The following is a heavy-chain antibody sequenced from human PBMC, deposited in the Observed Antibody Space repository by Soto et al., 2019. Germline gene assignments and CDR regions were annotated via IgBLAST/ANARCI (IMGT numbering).Heavy chain of an antibody. Sequence: QVQLQESGPGLVKPSGTLSLTCVVSGGSISNSNWWSWVRQPPGKGLEWIGEIYHSGTTNYSPSLKSRVPISVDMSKNHLSLTLTSVTAADTAVYYCAFPATADFDYWGQGTLVTVSS. V-gene: IGHV4-4*02. CDR1: GGSISNSNW. D-gene: IGHD6-13*01. CDR3: AFPATADFDY. CDR2: IYHSGTT. J-gene: IGHJ4*02.